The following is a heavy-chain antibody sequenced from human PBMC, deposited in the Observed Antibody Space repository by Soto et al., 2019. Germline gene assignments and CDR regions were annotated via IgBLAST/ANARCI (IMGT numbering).Heavy chain of an antibody. CDR1: GGSINSGGYY. Sequence: SETLCLTCTVSGGSINSGGYYWTWIRQHPGRGLESIGYIYYSGDTYYNPSLKSRLSISLDTSKNQFSLKLTSVTAADTAIYYCARFPSRAHYFAMDVWGHGTAITVS. D-gene: IGHD2-2*01. V-gene: IGHV4-31*03. CDR3: ARFPSRAHYFAMDV. J-gene: IGHJ6*02. CDR2: IYYSGDT.